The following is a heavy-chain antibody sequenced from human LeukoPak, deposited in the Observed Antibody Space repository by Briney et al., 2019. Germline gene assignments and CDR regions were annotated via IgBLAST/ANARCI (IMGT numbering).Heavy chain of an antibody. D-gene: IGHD1-1*01. CDR3: ARGWNSDYFDY. CDR2: ISYDGSNK. CDR1: GITFSSYA. V-gene: IGHV3-30*04. Sequence: GGSLRLSCEASGITFSSYAMHWVRQAPGKGLEWVAVISYDGSNKYYADSVKGRFTISRDNSKNTLYLQMNSLRAEDTAVYYCARGWNSDYFDYWGQGTLVTVSS. J-gene: IGHJ4*02.